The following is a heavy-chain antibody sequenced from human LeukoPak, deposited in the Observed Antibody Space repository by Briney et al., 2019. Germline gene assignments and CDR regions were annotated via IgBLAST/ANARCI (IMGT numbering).Heavy chain of an antibody. V-gene: IGHV4-30-4*01. CDR1: GGSISSGDYY. CDR2: NYYSGST. Sequence: SETLSLTCTVSGGSISSGDYYWSWIRQPPGKGLEWIGYNYYSGSTYYNPSLKSRVTISVDTSKNQFSLKLSSVTAADTAVYYCAPYRLRFSWFDPWGQGTLVTVSS. D-gene: IGHD2-2*01. J-gene: IGHJ5*02. CDR3: APYRLRFSWFDP.